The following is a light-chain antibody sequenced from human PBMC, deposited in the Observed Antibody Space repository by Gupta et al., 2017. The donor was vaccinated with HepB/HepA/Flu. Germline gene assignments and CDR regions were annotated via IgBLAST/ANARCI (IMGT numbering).Light chain of an antibody. V-gene: IGLV1-47*02. CDR2: STS. CDR1: SSNIGNNS. Sequence: QSVLTQTPSASGTPGQRVTISCSGTSSNIGNNSVYWYQHLPGTAPKLLIESTSQRPSGVPDRFSGSKSGTSASLASGGLRAEDEGDYYCAACDDSGSSLLLGGGTKLTVL. J-gene: IGLJ2*01. CDR3: AACDDSGSSLL.